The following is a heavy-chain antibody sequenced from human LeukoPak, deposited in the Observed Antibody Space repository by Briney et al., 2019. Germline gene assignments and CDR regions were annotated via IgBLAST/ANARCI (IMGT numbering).Heavy chain of an antibody. V-gene: IGHV1-46*01. Sequence: ASVTVSCKASGYTFTRYYMHWVRQAPGQGLEGMGIINPSGGSTNYAQKFQGSVTMTRDTSTSTVYMELSSLRSEDTAVYYCARDSLDWGQGTLVTVSS. CDR1: GYTFTRYY. CDR2: INPSGGST. CDR3: ARDSLD. J-gene: IGHJ4*02.